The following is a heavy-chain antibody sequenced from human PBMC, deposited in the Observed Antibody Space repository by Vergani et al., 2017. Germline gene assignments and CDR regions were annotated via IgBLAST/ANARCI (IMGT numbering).Heavy chain of an antibody. CDR3: ASPTWGDIVVVPAAKRGAFDI. CDR1: GGTFSSYA. D-gene: IGHD2-2*01. V-gene: IGHV1-69*01. J-gene: IGHJ3*02. Sequence: QVQLVQSGAEVKKPGSSVKVSCKASGGTFSSYAISWVRQAPGQGLEWMGGIIPIFGTANFAQKFQGRVTITADESTSTAYMELSSLRSEDTDVYYCASPTWGDIVVVPAAKRGAFDIWGQGTMVTVSS. CDR2: IIPIFGTA.